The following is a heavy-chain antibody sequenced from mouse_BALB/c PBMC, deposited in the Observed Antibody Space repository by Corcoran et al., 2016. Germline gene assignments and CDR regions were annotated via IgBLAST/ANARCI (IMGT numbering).Heavy chain of an antibody. CDR1: GYAFSSSW. J-gene: IGHJ4*01. V-gene: IGHV1-82*01. CDR2: IYPGDGDT. D-gene: IGHD2-1*01. Sequence: QVQLQQSGPELVKPGASVKISCKASGYAFSSSWMNWVKQRPGQGLEWIGRIYPGDGDTNYNGKFKGKATLTADKSSSTAYMQLSSLTSVDSAVYFCARGGNSHYYAMDYWGQGTSVTVSS. CDR3: ARGGNSHYYAMDY.